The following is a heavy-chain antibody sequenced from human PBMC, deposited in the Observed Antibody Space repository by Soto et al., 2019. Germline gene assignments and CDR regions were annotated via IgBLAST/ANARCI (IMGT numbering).Heavy chain of an antibody. CDR1: GFTFGNYA. D-gene: IGHD3-22*01. Sequence: EVLLLESGGGLVQPGGSLRLSCAASGFTFGNYAMTWVRQAPGKGLEWVSGVSASGGSTYYADSVRGRFAMSRDNSKRRMYRQVGSLRAEGTAGCYCANDFHHSSGFRSGVDYWGQGIMVTVSS. V-gene: IGHV3-23*01. CDR3: ANDFHHSSGFRSGVDY. CDR2: VSASGGST. J-gene: IGHJ4*02.